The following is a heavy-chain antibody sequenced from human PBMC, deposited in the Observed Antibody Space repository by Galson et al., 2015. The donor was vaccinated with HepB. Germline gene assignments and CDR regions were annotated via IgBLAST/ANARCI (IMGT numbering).Heavy chain of an antibody. CDR1: GFTFNNYW. D-gene: IGHD4/OR15-4a*01. CDR2: IDNDGTGT. CDR3: ARRQCIGASCYLDS. V-gene: IGHV3-74*01. J-gene: IGHJ4*02. Sequence: SLRLSCAASGFTFNNYWMHWVRQAPGKGLGGVSRIDNDGTGTDYGDYVKARFTISRDIAKNTLYLVMSSLRADDTAVYFCARRQCIGASCYLDSWGQGTLVTVSS.